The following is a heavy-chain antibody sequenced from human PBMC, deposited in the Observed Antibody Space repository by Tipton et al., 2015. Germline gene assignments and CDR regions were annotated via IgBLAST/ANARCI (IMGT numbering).Heavy chain of an antibody. CDR2: IYSSIST. CDR1: GFTVSSNY. CDR3: ARRRGRGYTYGPYYYYGMDV. J-gene: IGHJ6*02. D-gene: IGHD5-18*01. Sequence: QLVQSGGGLIQPGGSLRLSCAASGFTVSSNYMSWVRQAPGKGLEWVSLIYSSISTYYADSVKGRFTISRDNSKNTLYLQMNSLRAEDTAVYYCARRRGRGYTYGPYYYYGMDVWGQGTTSPSP. V-gene: IGHV3-53*01.